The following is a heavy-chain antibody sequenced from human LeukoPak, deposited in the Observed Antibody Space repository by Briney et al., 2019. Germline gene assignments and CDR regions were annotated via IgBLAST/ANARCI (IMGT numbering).Heavy chain of an antibody. CDR3: ARDQPRRGPGNHDY. CDR1: GYTFTTYG. Sequence: ASVMVSCKASGYTFTTYGINWVRQAPGQGLEWMGWISTYDGTTNYAQKLRDRVTMMRDTSTSTAYMELRSLRSDDTAVYYCARDQPRRGPGNHDYWGQGSVVTVSS. CDR2: ISTYDGTT. V-gene: IGHV1-18*01. D-gene: IGHD1-26*01. J-gene: IGHJ4*02.